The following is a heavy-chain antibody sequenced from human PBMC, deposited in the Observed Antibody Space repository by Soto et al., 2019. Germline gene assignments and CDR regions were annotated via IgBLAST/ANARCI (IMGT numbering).Heavy chain of an antibody. CDR2: IIPIFGTA. J-gene: IGHJ5*02. CDR3: ARESITMVRGVIITHGWFDP. V-gene: IGHV1-69*13. Sequence: SVKVSCKASGGTFSSYAISWVRQAPGQGPEWMGGIIPIFGTANYAQKFQGRVTITADESTSTAYMELSSLRSEDTAVYYCARESITMVRGVIITHGWFDPWGQGTLVTVSS. D-gene: IGHD3-10*01. CDR1: GGTFSSYA.